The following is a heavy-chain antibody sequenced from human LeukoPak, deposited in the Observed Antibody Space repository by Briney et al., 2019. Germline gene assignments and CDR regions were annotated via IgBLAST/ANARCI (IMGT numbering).Heavy chain of an antibody. CDR3: ASVEVAGTSFDY. CDR2: IYHSGRT. Sequence: SETLSLTCTVSGYSISSGYYWGWIRQPPGKGLEWIGSIYHSGRTFYNPSLKSRVTISVDTSKNQFSLKLSSVTAADTAVYYCASVEVAGTSFDYWGQGTLVTVSS. J-gene: IGHJ4*02. CDR1: GYSISSGYY. V-gene: IGHV4-38-2*02. D-gene: IGHD6-19*01.